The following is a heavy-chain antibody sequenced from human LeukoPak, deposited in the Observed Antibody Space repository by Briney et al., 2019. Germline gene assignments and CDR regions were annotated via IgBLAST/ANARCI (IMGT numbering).Heavy chain of an antibody. CDR1: VFTFSSYS. V-gene: IGHV3-21*01. D-gene: IGHD3-10*01. Sequence: GGSLRLSCAASVFTFSSYSMNWVRQAPGEGLGWGSSISSSSSYIYYADSVKGRFTISRDNAKNTRYLQINSLRAEDTAAYYCARDSGELIEDYWGQGTLVTVTS. CDR2: ISSSSSYI. J-gene: IGHJ4*02. CDR3: ARDSGELIEDY.